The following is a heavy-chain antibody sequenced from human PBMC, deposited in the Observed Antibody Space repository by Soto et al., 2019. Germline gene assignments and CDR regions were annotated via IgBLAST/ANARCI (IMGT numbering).Heavy chain of an antibody. CDR2: TRSNGEHT. D-gene: IGHD2-2*01. J-gene: IGHJ6*02. CDR3: AKDSKSVSVSAARVYGMDV. Sequence: GGSLRLSFAGSGFMFSSFAMTWVRQAPGKGLEWVSTTRSNGEHTYYADSVKGRFTVSRDNSKNTLFLEMSSLRAEDSAIYYCAKDSKSVSVSAARVYGMDVWGQGTTVTVSS. V-gene: IGHV3-23*01. CDR1: GFMFSSFA.